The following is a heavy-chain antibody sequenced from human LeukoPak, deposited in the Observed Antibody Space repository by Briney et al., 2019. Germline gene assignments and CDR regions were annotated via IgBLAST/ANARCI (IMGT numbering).Heavy chain of an antibody. CDR1: GYTFSGYY. Sequence: ASVKVSCKASGYTFSGYYLHWVRQAPGQGLEWMGWINPNSGGTNSAQKFQGRVTMTRDTSIITAYMELSRLRSDDTAVYYCARVAGAAAIHYYYYYYMDVWGKGTTVTVSS. V-gene: IGHV1-2*02. CDR3: ARVAGAAAIHYYYYYYMDV. CDR2: INPNSGGT. J-gene: IGHJ6*03. D-gene: IGHD2-2*01.